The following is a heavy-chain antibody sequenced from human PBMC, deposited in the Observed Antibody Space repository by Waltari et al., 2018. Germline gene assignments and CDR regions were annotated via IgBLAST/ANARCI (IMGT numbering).Heavy chain of an antibody. CDR1: GFTLSRHG. CDR3: AKIWGRGTDY. Sequence: GPLVGSGGGVGQPGGALRLSCAASGFTLSRHGLPRVRQAPGKGLEWVAFIRYDGSNKYYADSVKGRFTISRDNSKNTLYLQMNSLRAEDTAVYYCAKIWGRGTDYWGQGTLVTVSS. D-gene: IGHD3-10*01. CDR2: IRYDGSNK. V-gene: IGHV3-30*02. J-gene: IGHJ4*02.